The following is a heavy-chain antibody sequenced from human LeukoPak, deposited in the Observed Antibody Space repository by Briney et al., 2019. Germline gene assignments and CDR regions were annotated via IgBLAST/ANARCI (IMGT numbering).Heavy chain of an antibody. CDR3: ARGRIFDY. J-gene: IGHJ4*02. V-gene: IGHV4-34*01. D-gene: IGHD2-15*01. CDR1: GGSFSGYY. Sequence: SETLSLTCTVYGGSFSGYYWSWIRQPPGKGLEWIGEINHSGSTNYNPSLKSRVTISVDTSKNQFSLKLSSVTAADTAVYYCARGRIFDYWGQGTLVTVSS. CDR2: INHSGST.